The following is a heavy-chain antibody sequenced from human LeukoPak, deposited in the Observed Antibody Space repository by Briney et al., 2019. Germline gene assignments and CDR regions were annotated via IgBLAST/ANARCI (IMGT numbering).Heavy chain of an antibody. CDR2: IFYSGST. Sequence: SETLSLTCTVSGGSISSADYYGSWIRQPPGMGLEWIGYIFYSGSTYYNPSLRSRISISLDTSKNQFSLRLSSVTAADTAVFYCARYGGDFDYWGQGTLVTVSS. V-gene: IGHV4-30-4*01. D-gene: IGHD3-10*01. J-gene: IGHJ4*02. CDR1: GGSISSADYY. CDR3: ARYGGDFDY.